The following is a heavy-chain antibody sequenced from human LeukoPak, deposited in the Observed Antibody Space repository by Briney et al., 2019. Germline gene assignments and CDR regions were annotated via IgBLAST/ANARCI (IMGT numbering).Heavy chain of an antibody. D-gene: IGHD3-10*01. Sequence: GGSLRLSCAASGFTFSSYAMHWVRQAPGKGLEWVAVISYDGSNKYYADSVKGRFTISRDNSKNTLYLQMNSLRAEDTAVYYCARDALDRDQEDYYYGMDVWGQGTTVTVSS. V-gene: IGHV3-30-3*01. J-gene: IGHJ6*02. CDR1: GFTFSSYA. CDR2: ISYDGSNK. CDR3: ARDALDRDQEDYYYGMDV.